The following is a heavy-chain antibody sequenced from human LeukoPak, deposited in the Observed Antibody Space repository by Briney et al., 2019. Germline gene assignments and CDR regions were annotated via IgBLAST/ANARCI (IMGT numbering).Heavy chain of an antibody. Sequence: ASVKVSCKASGYTFNSYGISWVRQAPGQGLEWMGGIIPIFGTANYAQKFQGRVTITADESTSTAYMELSSLRSEDTAVYYCARDRIAALGWFDPWGQGTLVTVSS. CDR1: GYTFNSYG. D-gene: IGHD6-6*01. J-gene: IGHJ5*02. CDR3: ARDRIAALGWFDP. CDR2: IIPIFGTA. V-gene: IGHV1-69*13.